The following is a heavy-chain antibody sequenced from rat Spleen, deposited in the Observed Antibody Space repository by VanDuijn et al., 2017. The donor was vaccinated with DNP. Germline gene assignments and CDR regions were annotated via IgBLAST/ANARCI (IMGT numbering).Heavy chain of an antibody. V-gene: IGHV5-22*01. CDR1: GFTFSDYY. CDR3: ARHVLPLRVWDY. D-gene: IGHD1-4*01. J-gene: IGHJ2*01. CDR2: ISYDGVST. Sequence: EVHLVESGGGLVQPGRSLKLSCAASGFTFSDYYMAWVRRTPTKGLEWVAYISYDGVSTYNGGSVKGRFTISRDIAKSTLYLEMNSLRSEDMATYYCARHVLPLRVWDYWGQGVMVTVSS.